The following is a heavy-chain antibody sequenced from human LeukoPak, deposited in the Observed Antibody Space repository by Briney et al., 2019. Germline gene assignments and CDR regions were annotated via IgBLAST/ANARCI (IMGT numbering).Heavy chain of an antibody. D-gene: IGHD3-3*01. V-gene: IGHV3-7*03. CDR3: AREIRRSGPNGRLDY. J-gene: IGHJ4*02. Sequence: GGSLRLSCAASGFTFSSYWMSWVRQAPGKGLEWVANIKQDGSEKYYVDSVKGRFTVSRDNAKNSLYLQMNSLRAEDTAVYYCAREIRRSGPNGRLDYWGQGTLVTVSS. CDR1: GFTFSSYW. CDR2: IKQDGSEK.